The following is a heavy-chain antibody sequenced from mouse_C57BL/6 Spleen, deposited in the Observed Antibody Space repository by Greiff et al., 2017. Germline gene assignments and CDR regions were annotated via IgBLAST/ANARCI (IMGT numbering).Heavy chain of an antibody. CDR2: ISSGGDYI. CDR3: TRDNYGSSFDY. Sequence: EVKLMESGEGLVKPGGSLKLSCAASGFTFRSYAMSWVRQTPEKGLEWVAYISSGGDYIYYADTVKGRFTISRDNARNTLYLQMSSLKSEDTAMYYCTRDNYGSSFDYWGQGTTLTVSS. CDR1: GFTFRSYA. J-gene: IGHJ2*01. D-gene: IGHD1-1*01. V-gene: IGHV5-9-1*02.